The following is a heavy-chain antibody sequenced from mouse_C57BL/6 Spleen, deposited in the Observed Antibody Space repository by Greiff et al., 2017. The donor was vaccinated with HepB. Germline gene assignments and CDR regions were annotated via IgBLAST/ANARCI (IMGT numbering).Heavy chain of an antibody. D-gene: IGHD1-1*01. Sequence: VQLQQSGAELARPGASVKLSCKASGYTFTSYGISWVKQRTGQGLEWIGEIYPRSGNTYYNEKFKGKATLTADKSSSTAYMELRSLTSEDSAVYFCAYYGSRYYFDYWGQGTTLTVSS. J-gene: IGHJ2*01. V-gene: IGHV1-81*01. CDR1: GYTFTSYG. CDR3: AYYGSRYYFDY. CDR2: IYPRSGNT.